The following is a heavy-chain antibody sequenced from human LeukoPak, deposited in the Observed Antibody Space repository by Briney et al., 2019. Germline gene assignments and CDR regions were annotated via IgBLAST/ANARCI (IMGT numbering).Heavy chain of an antibody. CDR1: GGSISSDY. V-gene: IGHV4-59*08. J-gene: IGHJ4*02. CDR3: ATRGY. Sequence: SETLSLTCTVSGGSISSDYWQWIRQPPGKGLEWIGYIYNSGSNNYNPSLKSRVTISIDTSKNQFSLKLTSATAADTAVYYCATRGYWGQGTLVTGSS. CDR2: IYNSGSN. D-gene: IGHD3-10*01.